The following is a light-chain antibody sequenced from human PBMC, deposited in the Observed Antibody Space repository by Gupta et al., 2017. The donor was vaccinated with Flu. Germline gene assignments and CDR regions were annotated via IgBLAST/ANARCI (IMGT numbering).Light chain of an antibody. V-gene: IGKV2-30*02. CDR3: MQGTGWPYS. J-gene: IGKJ2*01. CDR1: RSLVQINGNTY. Sequence: SGRASRSLVQINGNTYWHSFQQRPGQSPRRLIYKLSNRDSGVPDRLSGSRSHTDFTLNISRVEADDVGVYYCMQGTGWPYSFGHGTKLEI. CDR2: KLS.